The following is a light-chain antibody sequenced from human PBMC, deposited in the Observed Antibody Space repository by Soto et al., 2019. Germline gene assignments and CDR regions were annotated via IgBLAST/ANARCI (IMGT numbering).Light chain of an antibody. Sequence: ESVLTQSPGTLSLSPGERSTLSVRSSQHIRGNYLAWYQHKPGQAPRLLIYGASSRATGIPDRFSGSGSGTDFTLTISRLEPEDFAVYYCQQYGSSPATFGQGTKVDIK. CDR2: GAS. V-gene: IGKV3-20*01. CDR3: QQYGSSPAT. J-gene: IGKJ1*01. CDR1: QHIRGNY.